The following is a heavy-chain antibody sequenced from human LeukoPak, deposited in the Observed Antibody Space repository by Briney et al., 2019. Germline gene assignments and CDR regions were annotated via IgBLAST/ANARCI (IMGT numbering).Heavy chain of an antibody. CDR3: ARAWGSDYDLNY. Sequence: GGSLRLSCAASGFTFSSYIMNWVRQAPGKGLEWVSHISVSSSTIYYADSVKGRFTISRDNAKNSLYLQMNNLRAEDTALYYCARAWGSDYDLNYWGEGTLVTVSS. J-gene: IGHJ4*02. V-gene: IGHV3-48*04. D-gene: IGHD5-12*01. CDR2: ISVSSSTI. CDR1: GFTFSSYI.